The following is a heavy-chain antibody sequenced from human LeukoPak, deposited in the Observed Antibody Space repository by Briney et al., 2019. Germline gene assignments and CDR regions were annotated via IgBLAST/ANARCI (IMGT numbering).Heavy chain of an antibody. CDR2: IYHSGST. J-gene: IGHJ4*02. CDR1: GYSLSSGYY. Sequence: PSETLSLTCAVSGYSLSSGYYWGWIRQPPGKGLDWIGSIYHSGSTYYNPSLKSRVTISVDTSKNQSSLKLSSVTAADTAVYYCARHGAVPAATVDYWGQGTLVTVSS. V-gene: IGHV4-38-2*01. CDR3: ARHGAVPAATVDY. D-gene: IGHD2-2*01.